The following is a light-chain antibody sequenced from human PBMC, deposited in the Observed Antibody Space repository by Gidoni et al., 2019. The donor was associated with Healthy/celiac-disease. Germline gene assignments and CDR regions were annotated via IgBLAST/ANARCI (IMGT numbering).Light chain of an antibody. CDR2: DVS. V-gene: IGLV2-14*01. CDR1: SSDVGGYNY. CDR3: SSYTSSSTWV. Sequence: QSALIQPASVSGSPGQSITISCTGTSSDVGGYNYVSWYQQHPGKAPKLMIYDVSNRPSGVSNRFSGSKSGNTASLTISGRQAEDEADYYCSSYTSSSTWVFGGGTKLTVL. J-gene: IGLJ3*02.